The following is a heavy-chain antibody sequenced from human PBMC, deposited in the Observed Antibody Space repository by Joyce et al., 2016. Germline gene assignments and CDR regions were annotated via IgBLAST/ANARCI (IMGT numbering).Heavy chain of an antibody. CDR3: ARNGAYSQDS. Sequence: GLEWIGEIYLGGSTTYNPSLKSRVTISVDKSKNQLSLKMNSVTAADTAVYYCARNGAYSQDSWGQGTLVTVSS. D-gene: IGHD5-12*01. CDR2: IYLGGST. V-gene: IGHV4-4*02. J-gene: IGHJ5*01.